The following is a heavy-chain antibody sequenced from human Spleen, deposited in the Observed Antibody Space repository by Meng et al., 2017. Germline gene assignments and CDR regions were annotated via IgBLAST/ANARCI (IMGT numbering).Heavy chain of an antibody. J-gene: IGHJ4*02. CDR1: GFTFSSYS. CDR2: ISSSSSYI. Sequence: GESLKISCAASGFTFSSYSMNWVRQAPGKGLEWVSSISSSSSYIYYADSVKGRFTISRDNSKNTLNLQMNSLRAEDTAVYYCAKDLRFDYWGQGTLVTVSS. D-gene: IGHD4-17*01. V-gene: IGHV3-21*04. CDR3: AKDLRFDY.